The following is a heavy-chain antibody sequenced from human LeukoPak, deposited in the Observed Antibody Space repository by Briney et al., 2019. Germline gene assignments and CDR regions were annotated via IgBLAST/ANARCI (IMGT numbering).Heavy chain of an antibody. CDR3: GREGGLGVVAATDY. CDR1: GFTFSSYS. Sequence: PGGSLRLSCAASGFTFSSYSMNWVRQAPGKGLEWVSSISSSSSYIYYADSVKGRFTISRDNAKNSLYLQMNSLRAEDTAVYYCGREGGLGVVAATDYGGQGPLVPVSS. J-gene: IGHJ4*02. D-gene: IGHD2-15*01. CDR2: ISSSSSYI. V-gene: IGHV3-21*01.